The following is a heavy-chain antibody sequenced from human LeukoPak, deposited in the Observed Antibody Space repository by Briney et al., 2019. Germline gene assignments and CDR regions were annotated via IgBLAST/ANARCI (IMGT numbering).Heavy chain of an antibody. CDR1: GFTFSSYE. D-gene: IGHD4-17*01. J-gene: IGHJ5*02. CDR2: ISSSGSTI. V-gene: IGHV3-48*03. Sequence: SGGSLRLSCAASGFTFSSYEMNWVRQAPGKGLEWVSYISSSGSTIYYADSVKGRFTISRDNSKNTLYLQMNSLRAEDTAVYYCAKDRSPMTTVPNNWFDPWGQGTLVTVSS. CDR3: AKDRSPMTTVPNNWFDP.